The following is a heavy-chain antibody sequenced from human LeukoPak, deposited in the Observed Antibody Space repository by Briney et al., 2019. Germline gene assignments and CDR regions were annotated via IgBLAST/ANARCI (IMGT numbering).Heavy chain of an antibody. CDR1: RYTFTDNY. CDR2: INPLSGGP. J-gene: IGHJ5*02. CDR3: AREGIKIFGGWAPFDP. D-gene: IGHD3-3*01. V-gene: IGHV1-2*02. Sequence: EASVKVSCKASRYTFTDNYIHWVRQAPGQGLEWMGWINPLSGGPMYAQKFQGRVTMTRDTSPSTAYIELNGLKSDDTAIYYCAREGIKIFGGWAPFDPWGQGTLVTVS.